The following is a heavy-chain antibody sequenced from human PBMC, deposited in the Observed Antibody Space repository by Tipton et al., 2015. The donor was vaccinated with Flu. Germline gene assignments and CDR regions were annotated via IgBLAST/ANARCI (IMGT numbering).Heavy chain of an antibody. Sequence: SLRLSCAASGFTFNSYPMTWVRQAPGKGLEWVSGIGAGGVSTYYYADSVKGRFTISRDNSTNMLYLQMNSLRAEDTAVHYCAKLGGDTSFDIWGQGAMVTVSS. CDR3: AKLGGDTSFDI. D-gene: IGHD3-16*01. V-gene: IGHV3-23*01. CDR2: IGAGGVST. J-gene: IGHJ3*02. CDR1: GFTFNSYP.